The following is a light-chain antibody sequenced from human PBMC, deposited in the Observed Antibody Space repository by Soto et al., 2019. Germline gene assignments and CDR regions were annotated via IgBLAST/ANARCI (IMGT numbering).Light chain of an antibody. CDR2: AAS. J-gene: IGKJ5*01. CDR3: QQLHDYPIT. CDR1: QGIDSS. V-gene: IGKV1-9*01. Sequence: ILLTQSPSSLSASVGDRVTITCRASQGIDSSFAWYQQKPGEAPKLLIYAASSLQSGVPSRFSGSGSGTDFTLTISSLQPEDFATYYCQQLHDYPITFGQGTRLEIK.